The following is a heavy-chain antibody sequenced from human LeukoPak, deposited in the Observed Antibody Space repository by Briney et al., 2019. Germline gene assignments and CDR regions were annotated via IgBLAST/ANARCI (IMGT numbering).Heavy chain of an antibody. CDR3: AINWNLDY. Sequence: GGSLRLSCAASGFTFSSYAMGWVRQAPGEGLEWVSFVSAIGGSTSYADSVKGRFTISRDNSRNTLDLQMNSLRADDTAVYYCAINWNLDYWGQGTLVTVSS. J-gene: IGHJ4*02. D-gene: IGHD1-1*01. V-gene: IGHV3-23*01. CDR2: VSAIGGST. CDR1: GFTFSSYA.